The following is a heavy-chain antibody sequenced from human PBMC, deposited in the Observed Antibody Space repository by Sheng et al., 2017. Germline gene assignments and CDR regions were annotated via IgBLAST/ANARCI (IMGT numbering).Heavy chain of an antibody. Sequence: QVHLVQSGAELQKPGSSVKVSCRASGGSFRTHTVHWVRQAPGEGLEWMGRIIPMFGTRLYAQKFRGRATISADGSSTTVYLELTDLRPEDTAVYFCARGGVAGILQPLDIWGRGTEVAVSS. V-gene: IGHV1-69*01. CDR3: ARGGVAGILQPLDI. J-gene: IGHJ3*02. CDR1: GGSFRTHT. CDR2: IIPMFGTR. D-gene: IGHD3-3*01.